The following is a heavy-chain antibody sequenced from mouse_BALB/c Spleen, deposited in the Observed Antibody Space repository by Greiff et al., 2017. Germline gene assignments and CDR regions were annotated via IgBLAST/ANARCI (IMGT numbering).Heavy chain of an antibody. CDR2: ISDGGSYT. CDR1: GFTFSDYY. V-gene: IGHV5-4*02. Sequence: EVQLMESGGGLVKPGGSLKLSCAASGFTFSDYYMYWVRQTPEKRLEWVATISDGGSYTYYPDSVKGRFTISRDNAKNNLYLQMSSLKSEDTAMYYCARGYGYGLDYWGHGTTLTVAA. D-gene: IGHD2-2*01. CDR3: ARGYGYGLDY. J-gene: IGHJ2*01.